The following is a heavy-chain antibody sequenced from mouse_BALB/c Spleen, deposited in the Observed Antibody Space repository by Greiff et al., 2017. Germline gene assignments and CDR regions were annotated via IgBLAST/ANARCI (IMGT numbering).Heavy chain of an antibody. D-gene: IGHD2-2*01. CDR1: GFNIKDYY. CDR2: IDPENGDT. Sequence: EVQLVESGAELVRSGASVKLSCTASGFNIKDYYMHWVKQRPEQGLEWIGWIDPENGDTEYAPKFQGKATMTADTSSNTAYLQLSSLTSEDTAVYYCNPYGYDGFAYWGQGTLVTVSA. V-gene: IGHV14-4*02. CDR3: NPYGYDGFAY. J-gene: IGHJ3*01.